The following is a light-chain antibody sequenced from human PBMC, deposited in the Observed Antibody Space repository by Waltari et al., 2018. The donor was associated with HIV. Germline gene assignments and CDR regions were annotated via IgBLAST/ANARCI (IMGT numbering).Light chain of an antibody. J-gene: IGLJ6*01. CDR2: DSN. V-gene: IGLV7-46*01. Sequence: QAVVTQEPSLTVSPGGTVTLTCASSAGAVTGSHFPYWFQQRPGQAPRILIYDSNNKLSWTPARFSGSLLGGKAALTLSGAQPEDEADYYCCLHFGSTQILYGSGTKLTVL. CDR1: AGAVTGSHF. CDR3: CLHFGSTQIL.